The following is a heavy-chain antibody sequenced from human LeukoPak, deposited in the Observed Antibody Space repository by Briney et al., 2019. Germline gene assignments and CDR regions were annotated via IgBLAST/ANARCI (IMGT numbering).Heavy chain of an antibody. CDR2: IDSGGST. CDR1: GFTVSSNY. Sequence: GGSLRLSCAASGFTVSSNYMSWVRQAPGKGLEWVSVIDSGGSTYYAGSVKGRFTISRDNSKNTLYLQMNSLRAEDTAVYYCGRETYYYDRSGYYIGYWGQGTLVTVSS. CDR3: GRETYYYDRSGYYIGY. J-gene: IGHJ4*02. D-gene: IGHD3-22*01. V-gene: IGHV3-66*01.